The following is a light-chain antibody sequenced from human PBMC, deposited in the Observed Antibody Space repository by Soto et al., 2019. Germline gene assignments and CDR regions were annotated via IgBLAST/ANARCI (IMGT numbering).Light chain of an antibody. CDR3: QSYDSSLSVV. CDR1: SSNIGAGYD. V-gene: IGLV1-40*01. Sequence: QSVLTQPPSVSGAPGQRVTISCTGSSSNIGAGYDVHWYQQLPGTAPKLLIYGNSNRPSEVPDRFSGSKSGTSASLAITKLQAEDEADYYCQSYDSSLSVVFGGGTKLTVL. CDR2: GNS. J-gene: IGLJ2*01.